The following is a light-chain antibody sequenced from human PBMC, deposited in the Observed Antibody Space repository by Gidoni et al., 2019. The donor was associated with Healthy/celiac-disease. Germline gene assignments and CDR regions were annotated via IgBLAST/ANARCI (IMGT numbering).Light chain of an antibody. V-gene: IGKV1-39*01. CDR1: QSISNY. Sequence: DLQMTQSPSSLSASVGDRVTITCRASQSISNYLNWYQQKPGKAPKLLIYAASSLQSGVHSRFSGSGSGTDFTLTISSLQPEDFATYYCQQSYSIPLTFGGGTKVEIK. J-gene: IGKJ4*01. CDR3: QQSYSIPLT. CDR2: AAS.